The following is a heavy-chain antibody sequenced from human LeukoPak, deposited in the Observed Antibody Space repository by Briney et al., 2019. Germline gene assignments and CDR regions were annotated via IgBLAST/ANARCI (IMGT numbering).Heavy chain of an antibody. D-gene: IGHD6-19*01. CDR1: GGSISSFY. CDR3: VRDFSSGWPMTYYNHYIDV. V-gene: IGHV4-4*07. Sequence: SETLSLTCTFSGGSISSFYWSLVRQSAGKGLEWIGRVFVTGSTDYDPSLKGRVSMSIDASKNQFSLQLKSVTAADTAVYYCVRDFSSGWPMTYYNHYIDVWGKGTLVTVSS. CDR2: VFVTGST. J-gene: IGHJ6*03.